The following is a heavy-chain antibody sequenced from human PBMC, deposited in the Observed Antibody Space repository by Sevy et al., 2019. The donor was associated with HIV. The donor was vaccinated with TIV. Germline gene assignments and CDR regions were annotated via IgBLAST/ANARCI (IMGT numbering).Heavy chain of an antibody. J-gene: IGHJ4*02. CDR2: IFPGDSDT. V-gene: IGHV5-51*01. D-gene: IGHD2-2*02. CDR3: AGGYCSSTSCYMGLDY. Sequence: GESLKISCKVSRYSFTNYWIAWVRQMPGRGLEWMGIIFPGDSDTRYSPSFQGQVTISADKSSSTVYLRWSSLKASDTAMYYCAGGYCSSTSCYMGLDYWGQGTLVTVSS. CDR1: RYSFTNYW.